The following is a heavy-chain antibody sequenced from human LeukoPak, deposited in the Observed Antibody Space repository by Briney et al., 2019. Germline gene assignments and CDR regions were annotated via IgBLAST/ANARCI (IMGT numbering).Heavy chain of an antibody. D-gene: IGHD6-13*01. CDR3: TRFRRSSSWYVHDAFDI. V-gene: IGHV3-49*04. CDR2: IRSKAYGGTT. Sequence: GGSLRLSCTASGFTFGDYAMSWVRQAPGKGLEWVGFIRSKAYGGTTEYAASVKGRFTISRDDSKSIAYLQMNSLETEDTAVYYCTRFRRSSSWYVHDAFDIWGQGTMVTVSS. CDR1: GFTFGDYA. J-gene: IGHJ3*02.